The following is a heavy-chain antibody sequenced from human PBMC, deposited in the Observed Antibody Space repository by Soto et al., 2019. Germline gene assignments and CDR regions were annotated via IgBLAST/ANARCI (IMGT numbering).Heavy chain of an antibody. V-gene: IGHV4-59*01. CDR1: GGSISSYY. Sequence: SETLYLTCTVSGGSISSYYWSWIRQPPGKGLEWIGYIYYSGSTNYNPSLKSRVTISVDTSKNQFSLKLSSVTAADTAVYYCARGPSVPSSFGMIIMSNYGLDVWGQGTTVTVSS. D-gene: IGHD3-3*01. J-gene: IGHJ6*02. CDR3: ARGPSVPSSFGMIIMSNYGLDV. CDR2: IYYSGST.